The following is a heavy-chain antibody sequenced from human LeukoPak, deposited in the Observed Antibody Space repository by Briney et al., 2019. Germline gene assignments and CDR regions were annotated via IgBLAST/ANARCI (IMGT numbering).Heavy chain of an antibody. D-gene: IGHD3/OR15-3a*01. J-gene: IGHJ6*02. Sequence: GRSLRLSCAASGFTFSSYGMHWVRQAPGKGLEWVSGIYTNGNTRYADSVRGRFTISRDNSKNTLYLQMHSLRVDDTAVYYCTHLVWEYVGGLDVWGQGTTVTVSS. CDR3: THLVWEYVGGLDV. V-gene: IGHV3-NL1*01. CDR1: GFTFSSYG. CDR2: IYTNGNT.